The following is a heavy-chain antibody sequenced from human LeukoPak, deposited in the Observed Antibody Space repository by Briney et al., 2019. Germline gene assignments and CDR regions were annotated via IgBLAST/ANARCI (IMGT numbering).Heavy chain of an antibody. CDR1: AYSFTTYW. CDR2: TYIGDSDT. CDR3: ARRRYCSSTSCYGGVDDFDI. J-gene: IGHJ3*02. V-gene: IGHV5-51*01. Sequence: PGEPLKISCKGSAYSFTTYWIGWVRQMPGKGLEWMGITYIGDSDTRYRPSFQGQVTISADKSFSTAYLQWSSLKASDTAMYYCARRRYCSSTSCYGGVDDFDIWGQGTMVTVSS. D-gene: IGHD2-2*01.